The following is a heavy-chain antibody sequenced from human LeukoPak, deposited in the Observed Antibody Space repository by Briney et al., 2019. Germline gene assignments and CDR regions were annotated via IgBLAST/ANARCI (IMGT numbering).Heavy chain of an antibody. D-gene: IGHD3-22*01. Sequence: GGSLRLSCAASGITFNSYTMNWVRQAPGKGLEWVSSISSSSSYIYYAASVKGRFTISRDNAKNPLYLQMNRLRAEDTAVYYCAKDIIKGPYYDTRGAFDIWGQGTMVTVSS. V-gene: IGHV3-21*04. CDR2: ISSSSSYI. CDR3: AKDIIKGPYYDTRGAFDI. J-gene: IGHJ3*02. CDR1: GITFNSYT.